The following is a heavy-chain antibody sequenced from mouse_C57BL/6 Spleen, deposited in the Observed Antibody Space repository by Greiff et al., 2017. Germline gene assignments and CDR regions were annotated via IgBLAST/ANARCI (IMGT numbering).Heavy chain of an antibody. J-gene: IGHJ1*03. Sequence: EVQLQQSGPVLVKPGASVKMSCKASGYTLTDYYMNWVKQSHGKSLEWIGVINPYNGGTSYNQKFKGKATLTVDKSSSTAYMELNSLTSEDSAVYYCARDYDGDFDVWGTGTTVTVSS. CDR2: INPYNGGT. CDR1: GYTLTDYY. D-gene: IGHD2-4*01. CDR3: ARDYDGDFDV. V-gene: IGHV1-19*01.